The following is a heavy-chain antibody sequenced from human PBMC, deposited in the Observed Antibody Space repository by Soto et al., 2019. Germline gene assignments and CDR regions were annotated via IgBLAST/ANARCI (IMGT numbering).Heavy chain of an antibody. V-gene: IGHV1-2*04. D-gene: IGHD3-10*01. CDR3: AREGSRGFFAMFALAI. Sequence: ASVKVSCKASGGTFGSNAISWVRQAPGQGLEWMGWINPNSGGTNYAQKFQGWVTMTRDTSISTAYMELSRLRSDDTAVYYCAREGSRGFFAMFALAISAQGTIVTVSS. CDR1: GGTFGSNA. CDR2: INPNSGGT. J-gene: IGHJ3*02.